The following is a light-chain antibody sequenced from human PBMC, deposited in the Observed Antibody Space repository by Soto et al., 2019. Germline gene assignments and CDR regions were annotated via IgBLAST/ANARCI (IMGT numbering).Light chain of an antibody. J-gene: IGLJ1*01. Sequence: QSVLNQPASVSGSPGQSITISCTGTSSDVGAYDYVSWYQQHPDKAPKLMIYEVSNRPSGVSNRFSGSKSVNTATLTISGLQAEDEADYCSSYTSSSTRVFGTGTKVTVL. CDR2: EVS. CDR1: SSDVGAYDY. V-gene: IGLV2-14*03. CDR3: SSYTSSSTRV.